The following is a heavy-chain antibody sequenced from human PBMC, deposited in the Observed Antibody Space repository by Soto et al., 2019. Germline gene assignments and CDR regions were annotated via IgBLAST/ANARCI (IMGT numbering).Heavy chain of an antibody. J-gene: IGHJ4*02. Sequence: ESGGGVVQPGRSLRLSCAASGFTFSSYGMHWVRQAPGKGLEWVAVISYDGSNKYYADSVKGRFTISRDNSKNTLYLQMNSLRAEDTAVYYCAKTGDYVHYFDYWGQGTLVTVSS. CDR1: GFTFSSYG. D-gene: IGHD4-17*01. V-gene: IGHV3-30*18. CDR2: ISYDGSNK. CDR3: AKTGDYVHYFDY.